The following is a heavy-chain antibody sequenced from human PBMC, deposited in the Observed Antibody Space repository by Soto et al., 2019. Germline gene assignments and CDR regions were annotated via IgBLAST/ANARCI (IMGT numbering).Heavy chain of an antibody. CDR2: IKQDGSEK. CDR1: GFTFSSYW. Sequence: GGSLRLSCAASGFTFSSYWLSWVRQAPGKGLEWVANIKQDGSEKYYVDSVKGRFTISRDNSKNTLYLQMNSLRAEDTAVYYCAKDLQTSTESSSWYRGYYYGMDVWGQGTTVTVSS. J-gene: IGHJ6*02. CDR3: AKDLQTSTESSSWYRGYYYGMDV. V-gene: IGHV3-7*01. D-gene: IGHD6-13*01.